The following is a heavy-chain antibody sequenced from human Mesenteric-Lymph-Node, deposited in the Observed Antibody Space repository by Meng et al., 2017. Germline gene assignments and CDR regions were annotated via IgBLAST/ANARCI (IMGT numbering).Heavy chain of an antibody. Sequence: GESLKISCAASGFTFSSYAMSWVRQAPGKGLEWVAVISYDGSDKYYPDSVKGRFTISRDNSKNTLYLEMNSLKAEDTAVYYCARDTSRGSSSWYVYWGQGTLVTVSS. CDR1: GFTFSSYA. V-gene: IGHV3-30*04. J-gene: IGHJ4*02. CDR2: ISYDGSDK. CDR3: ARDTSRGSSSWYVY. D-gene: IGHD6-13*01.